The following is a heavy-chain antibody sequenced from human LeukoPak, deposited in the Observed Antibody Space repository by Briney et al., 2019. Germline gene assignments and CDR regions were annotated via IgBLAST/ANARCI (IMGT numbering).Heavy chain of an antibody. CDR3: ARGDSSPWYFDL. CDR1: GGAISSYY. CDR2: IYYSGST. D-gene: IGHD6-13*01. Sequence: PSETLSPTCTVSGGAISSYYWSWIRQPPGKGLEWIWDIYYSGSTNYIPSLKSRVTISVDTSKSQFSLKLSSVTAADTAVYYCARGDSSPWYFDLWGRGTLVTVSS. J-gene: IGHJ2*01. V-gene: IGHV4-59*01.